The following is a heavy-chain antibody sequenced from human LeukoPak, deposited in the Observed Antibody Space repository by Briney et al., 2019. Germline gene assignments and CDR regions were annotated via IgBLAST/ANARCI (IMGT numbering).Heavy chain of an antibody. Sequence: NPSETLSLTCTVSGGSISSSSYYWGWIRQPPGKGLEWIGSIYYSGSTYYNPSLKSRVTISVDTSKNQFSLKLSSVTAADTAVYYCARVGSLHDIVAYLPHYFDYWGQGTLVTVSS. CDR3: ARVGSLHDIVAYLPHYFDY. CDR1: GGSISSSSYY. D-gene: IGHD5-12*01. CDR2: IYYSGST. V-gene: IGHV4-39*01. J-gene: IGHJ4*02.